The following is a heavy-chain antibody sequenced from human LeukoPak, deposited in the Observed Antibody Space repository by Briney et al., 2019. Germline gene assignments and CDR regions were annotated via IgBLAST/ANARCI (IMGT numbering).Heavy chain of an antibody. CDR3: ARGYSSSRYTIDY. V-gene: IGHV1-69*05. CDR2: IIPIFGTA. D-gene: IGHD6-6*01. Sequence: SVKVSCKASGGTFSSYAISWVRQAPGQGLEWMGGIIPIFGTANYAQKFQGRVTITTDESTSTAYMELSSLRSEDTAVYYCARGYSSSRYTIDYWGQGTLVTVSS. J-gene: IGHJ4*02. CDR1: GGTFSSYA.